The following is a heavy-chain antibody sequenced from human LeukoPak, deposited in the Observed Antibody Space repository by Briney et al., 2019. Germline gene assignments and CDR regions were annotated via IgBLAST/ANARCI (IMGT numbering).Heavy chain of an antibody. J-gene: IGHJ4*02. Sequence: GGSLRLSCAASGFTFSSYAMSWVRQAPGKGLEWVSAISGSGGSTYYADSVKGRFTISRDNSKNTLYLQMNSLRAEDTTVYYCAKDAPVNIVVVPAANSWGQGTLVTVSS. V-gene: IGHV3-23*01. D-gene: IGHD2-2*01. CDR1: GFTFSSYA. CDR3: AKDAPVNIVVVPAANS. CDR2: ISGSGGST.